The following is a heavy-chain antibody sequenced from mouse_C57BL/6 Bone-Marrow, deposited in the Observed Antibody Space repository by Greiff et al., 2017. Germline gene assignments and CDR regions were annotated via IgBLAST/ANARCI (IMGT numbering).Heavy chain of an antibody. D-gene: IGHD1-1*01. CDR2: IDPSDSET. CDR1: GYTFTSYW. V-gene: IGHV1-52*01. J-gene: IGHJ4*01. Sequence: QVQLQQPGAELVRPGSSVKLSCKASGYTFTSYWMHWVKQRPIQGLEWIGNIDPSDSETHYNQKFKDKATLTVDKSSSTAYMQLSRLTAEDSAVYYCARPYYYGSSPYAMDYWGQGTSVTVSS. CDR3: ARPYYYGSSPYAMDY.